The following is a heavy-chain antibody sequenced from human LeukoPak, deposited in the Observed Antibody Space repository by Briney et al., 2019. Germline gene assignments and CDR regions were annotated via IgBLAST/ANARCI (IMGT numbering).Heavy chain of an antibody. Sequence: GESLRIPCTGSGYIFTTYWIGWVRRMPGKGLEWMGIIYPGDSDTKYSPSFQGQVTISADKSISTAYLQWSSLKASDTAMYYCARQNRDGYNTFDYWGQGTLVTVSS. J-gene: IGHJ4*02. V-gene: IGHV5-51*01. CDR1: GYIFTTYW. CDR3: ARQNRDGYNTFDY. D-gene: IGHD5-24*01. CDR2: IYPGDSDT.